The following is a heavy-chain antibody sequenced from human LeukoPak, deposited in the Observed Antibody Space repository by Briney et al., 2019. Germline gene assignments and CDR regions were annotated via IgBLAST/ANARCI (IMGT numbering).Heavy chain of an antibody. CDR3: ARDFRYVAFDI. V-gene: IGHV3-74*01. CDR1: GFTLGNFW. J-gene: IGHJ3*02. D-gene: IGHD2-2*01. CDR2: INGDGSRT. Sequence: GGSLRLSCAASGFTLGNFWVYWVRPAPGKGLVWVSRINGDGSRTSNADSVKGRFTISRDNAKNTVYLQMNSLRVEDTAVYYCARDFRYVAFDIWGQGTMVTVSS.